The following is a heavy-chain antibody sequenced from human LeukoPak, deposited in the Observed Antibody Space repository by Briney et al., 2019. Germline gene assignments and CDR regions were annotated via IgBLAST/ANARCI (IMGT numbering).Heavy chain of an antibody. CDR3: AKDVNAGLSVTPEYFQH. CDR1: GFTFSSYG. Sequence: QSGGSLRLSCAASGFTFSSYGMSWVRQAPGKGLEWVSAISGSGGSTYYADSVKGRFTISRDNSKNTLYLQMNSLRAEDTAVYYCAKDVNAGLSVTPEYFQHWGQGTLVTVSS. CDR2: ISGSGGST. D-gene: IGHD1-1*01. J-gene: IGHJ1*01. V-gene: IGHV3-23*01.